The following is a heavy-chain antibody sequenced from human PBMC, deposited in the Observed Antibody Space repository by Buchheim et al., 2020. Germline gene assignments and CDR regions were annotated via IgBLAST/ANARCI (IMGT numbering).Heavy chain of an antibody. D-gene: IGHD1-7*01. V-gene: IGHV1-69*02. CDR2: IIPILGIA. CDR1: GGTFSSYT. CDR3: ARGMELRRYYYYYGMDV. Sequence: QVQLVQSGAEVEKPGSSVKVSCKASGGTFSSYTISWVRQAPGQGLEWMGRIIPILGIANYAQKFQGRVTITADKSTSTAYLELSSLRSEDTAVYYCARGMELRRYYYYYGMDVWGQGTT. J-gene: IGHJ6*02.